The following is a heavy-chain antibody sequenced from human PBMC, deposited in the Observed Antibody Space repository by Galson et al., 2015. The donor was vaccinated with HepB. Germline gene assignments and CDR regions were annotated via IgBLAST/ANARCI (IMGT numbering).Heavy chain of an antibody. CDR1: GFTFDDHT. CDR2: ISWDAVST. D-gene: IGHD6-19*01. V-gene: IGHV3-43*01. CDR3: TRGSQSSGWYASDY. Sequence: SLRLSCVASGFTFDDHTMQWVRQVPGKGLEWISLISWDAVSTYCADSVKGRFAISRDNNKNSLYLQMNSLKTEDTAFYYCTRGSQSSGWYASDYWGQGTLVIVSS. J-gene: IGHJ4*02.